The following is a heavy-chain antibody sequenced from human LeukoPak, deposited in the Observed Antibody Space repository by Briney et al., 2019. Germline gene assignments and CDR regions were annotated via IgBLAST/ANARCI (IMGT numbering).Heavy chain of an antibody. V-gene: IGHV3-9*01. CDR1: GFIFDDYA. CDR2: ISWNSGSI. D-gene: IGHD3-10*01. Sequence: PGRSLRLSCAASGFIFDDYAMHWVRQAPGKGLEWVSGISWNSGSIGYADSVKGRFIISRDNSKNTLYLQMNSLRAEDTAVYYCAREWDPYYYGSGSYSWGQGTLVTVSS. CDR3: AREWDPYYYGSGSYS. J-gene: IGHJ5*02.